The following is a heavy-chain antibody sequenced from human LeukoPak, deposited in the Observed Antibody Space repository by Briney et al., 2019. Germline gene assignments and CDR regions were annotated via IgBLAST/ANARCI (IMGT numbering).Heavy chain of an antibody. CDR3: ARDLPVMGIAAAGTLWFDP. J-gene: IGHJ5*02. CDR1: GYTFTSYG. Sequence: ASVNVSCKASGYTFTSYGFSWVRQAPGQGLEWMGWICAYNGNTNYAQKFQGRVTMTTDTSTSTAYMELRSLRSDDTAVYFCARDLPVMGIAAAGTLWFDPWGQGTLVTVSS. V-gene: IGHV1-18*01. D-gene: IGHD6-13*01. CDR2: ICAYNGNT.